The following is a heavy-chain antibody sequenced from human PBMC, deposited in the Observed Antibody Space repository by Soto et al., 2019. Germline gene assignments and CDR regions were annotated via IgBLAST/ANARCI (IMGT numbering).Heavy chain of an antibody. Sequence: SCKASGGTFSSYAISWVRQAPGQGLEWMGGIIPIFGTANYAQKFQGRVTITADESTSTAYMELSSLRSEDTAVYYCARGGLVGVVVTAIQTDAFDIWGQGTMVTVSS. V-gene: IGHV1-69*01. CDR2: IIPIFGTA. J-gene: IGHJ3*02. CDR3: ARGGLVGVVVTAIQTDAFDI. D-gene: IGHD2-21*02. CDR1: GGTFSSYA.